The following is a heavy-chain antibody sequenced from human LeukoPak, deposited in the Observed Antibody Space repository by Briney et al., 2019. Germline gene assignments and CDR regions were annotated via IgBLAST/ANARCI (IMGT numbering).Heavy chain of an antibody. D-gene: IGHD4-23*01. J-gene: IGHJ3*01. CDR1: GGSISSYY. Sequence: SETLSLTCTVSGGSISSYYWSWIRQPPAKGLEWIGYIYYSWSTNYNPSLNSRIPISVDTSKNQFSLKLSPVSATDSAAYFCASTVVTPEDACDFWGQGKMVTVSS. CDR3: ASTVVTPEDACDF. CDR2: IYYSWST. V-gene: IGHV4-59*01.